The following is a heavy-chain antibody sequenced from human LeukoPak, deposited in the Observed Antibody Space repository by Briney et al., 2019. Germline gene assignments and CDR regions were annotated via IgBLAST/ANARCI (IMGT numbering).Heavy chain of an antibody. CDR2: ISGSGKT. J-gene: IGHJ4*02. CDR3: SKEQDAKGYFDY. Sequence: GGSLRLSCAASGFIFSTYAMSWVRQAPGLGLEWVSAISGSGKTYYPDSVKGRFTIFRDNSKNSLLLQINGLRAQYTAVYYCSKEQDAKGYFDYRGQGTLVTVSS. CDR1: GFIFSTYA. V-gene: IGHV3-23*01.